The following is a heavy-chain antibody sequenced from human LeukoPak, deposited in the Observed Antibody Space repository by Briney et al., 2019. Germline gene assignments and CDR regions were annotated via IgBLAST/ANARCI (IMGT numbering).Heavy chain of an antibody. CDR2: ISGSGGST. J-gene: IGHJ4*02. CDR1: GFSFTSYA. Sequence: PGGSLRLSCAAPGFSFTSYAMNWVRQAPGKGLEWVSGISGSGGSTYYADSVKGRFTVSRDNSKNTLYLQMSSLRAEDTAVYYCVKGPAGLGLYWGQGTLVTVSS. V-gene: IGHV3-23*01. D-gene: IGHD6-13*01. CDR3: VKGPAGLGLY.